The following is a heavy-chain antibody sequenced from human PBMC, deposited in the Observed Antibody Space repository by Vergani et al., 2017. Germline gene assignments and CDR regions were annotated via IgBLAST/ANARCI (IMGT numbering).Heavy chain of an antibody. CDR1: GFTFIMHA. D-gene: IGHD3-22*01. Sequence: EVHLLESGGGLVQSGGSLRLSCAASGFTFIMHAMSWVCKAPGKGLEWVSTLSASDRRTHYADSVEGRFTISRDNPKNTLSLQMNSLTAEDTAIYYCAGPQGTRAYYYVGFDYWGQGILVTVSS. J-gene: IGHJ4*02. CDR2: LSASDRRT. V-gene: IGHV3-23*01. CDR3: AGPQGTRAYYYVGFDY.